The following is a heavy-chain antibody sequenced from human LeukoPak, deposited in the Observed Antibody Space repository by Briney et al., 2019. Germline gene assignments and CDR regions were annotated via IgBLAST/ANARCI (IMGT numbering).Heavy chain of an antibody. D-gene: IGHD2-8*01. CDR2: ISHSGTA. Sequence: SETLSLTCAVSGYSISSGYYWGLIRQPPGKGLEWVGIISHSGTAYYNPSLKTRVTISVATSTHQFSLTLSSVTAADTAVYYCARLIGGWCFDYWGQGTLVTVSS. CDR3: ARLIGGWCFDY. CDR1: GYSISSGYY. V-gene: IGHV4-38-2*01. J-gene: IGHJ4*02.